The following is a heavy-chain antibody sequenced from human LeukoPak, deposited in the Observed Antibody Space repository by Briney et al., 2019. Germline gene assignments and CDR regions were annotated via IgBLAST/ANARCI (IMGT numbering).Heavy chain of an antibody. V-gene: IGHV1-2*02. D-gene: IGHD3-10*01. CDR3: AQNVMVRGVRRTAVPHYYYYYMDV. CDR2: INPNSGGT. J-gene: IGHJ6*03. CDR1: GYTFTGYY. Sequence: GASVKVSCKASGYTFTGYYMHWVRQAPGQGLEWMGWINPNSGGTNYAQKFQGRVTMTRDTSISTAYMELSRLRSDDTAVYYCAQNVMVRGVRRTAVPHYYYYYMDVWGKGTTVTVSS.